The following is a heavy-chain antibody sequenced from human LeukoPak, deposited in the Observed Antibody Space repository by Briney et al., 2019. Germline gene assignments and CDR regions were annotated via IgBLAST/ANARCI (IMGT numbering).Heavy chain of an antibody. D-gene: IGHD2-21*02. CDR1: GYIFTNYG. Sequence: ASVKVSCKASGYIFTNYGIHWVRQAPGQRLECMGWINTGNGNTKYSQKFQGRVTITRDTSASTAYMDLSSLRSEDTAVYYCARNTETAIPLPYYFDYWGQGTLVTVSS. J-gene: IGHJ4*02. CDR2: INTGNGNT. CDR3: ARNTETAIPLPYYFDY. V-gene: IGHV1-3*04.